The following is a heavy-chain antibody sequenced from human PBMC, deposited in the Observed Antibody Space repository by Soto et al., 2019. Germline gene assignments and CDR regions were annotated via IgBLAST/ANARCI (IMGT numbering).Heavy chain of an antibody. J-gene: IGHJ4*02. Sequence: QVQLQESGPGLVKPSETLSLTCTASGAPIRSFYWNWVRQPPGRGLEWIGHIYNGERTIYNPSLPSRVTISVDTSKNQFSLNLESVTAADTAMYYCVQTSGWPGFDYWGQGILVTVSS. CDR1: GAPIRSFY. V-gene: IGHV4-4*07. CDR2: IYNGERT. CDR3: VQTSGWPGFDY. D-gene: IGHD6-19*01.